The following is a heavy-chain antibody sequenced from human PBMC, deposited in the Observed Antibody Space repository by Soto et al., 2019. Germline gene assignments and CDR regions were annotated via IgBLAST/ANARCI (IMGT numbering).Heavy chain of an antibody. CDR1: GYTFTGYY. CDR2: INPNSGGT. J-gene: IGHJ4*02. D-gene: IGHD3-22*01. V-gene: IGHV1-2*02. CDR3: ARDLIRRPQGVIPGY. Sequence: QVQLVQSWAEVKKPGASVKVSCKASGYTFTGYYMHWVRQAPGQGLEWMGWINPNSGGTNYAQKFQGRVTMTRDTSISTAYMELSRLRSDDTAVYYCARDLIRRPQGVIPGYWGQGTLVTVSS.